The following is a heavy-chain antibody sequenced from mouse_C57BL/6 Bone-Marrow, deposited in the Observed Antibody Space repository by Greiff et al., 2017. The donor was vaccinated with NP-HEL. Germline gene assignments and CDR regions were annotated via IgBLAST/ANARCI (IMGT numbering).Heavy chain of an antibody. CDR2: IYPGSGST. J-gene: IGHJ2*01. CDR3: ARSYDY. Sequence: QVQLQQPGAELVKPGSSVKMSCKASGYTFTSYWITWVKQRPGQGLEWIGDIYPGSGSTNYNEKFKGKATLTADKSSSTAYMQLSSLTSEDSAVYFCARSYDYWGQGTTLTVSS. CDR1: GYTFTSYW. V-gene: IGHV1-55*01.